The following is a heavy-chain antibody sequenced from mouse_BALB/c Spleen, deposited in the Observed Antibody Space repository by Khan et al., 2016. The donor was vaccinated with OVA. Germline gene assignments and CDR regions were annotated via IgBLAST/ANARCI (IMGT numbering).Heavy chain of an antibody. V-gene: IGHV2-2*02. J-gene: IGHJ3*01. CDR1: GFSLTSYG. D-gene: IGHD2-4*01. Sequence: VQLVESGPGLVQPSQSLSITCTVSGFSLTSYGVHWVRQSPGKGLEWLGVIWSGGSTDYNAAFISRLSISTDNSKSQVFFKLNNLQANDTAIYYCARNYDYDEGLSYWGQGTLVTVSA. CDR2: IWSGGST. CDR3: ARNYDYDEGLSY.